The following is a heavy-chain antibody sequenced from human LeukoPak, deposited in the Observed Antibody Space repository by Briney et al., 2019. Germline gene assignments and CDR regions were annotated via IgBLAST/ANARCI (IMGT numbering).Heavy chain of an antibody. V-gene: IGHV3-7*01. J-gene: IGHJ4*02. Sequence: GGSLRLSCAASGFPHSSHLMRSVRQAPGKGLEGVSNIKEDGSEKYCLDSVKGRLNIPRDNAKNALYLQMNSLRAEDTAVYYCARDPLDIWNDLDYWGQGTLVTVSS. CDR1: GFPHSSHL. CDR3: ARDPLDIWNDLDY. D-gene: IGHD1-1*01. CDR2: IKEDGSEK.